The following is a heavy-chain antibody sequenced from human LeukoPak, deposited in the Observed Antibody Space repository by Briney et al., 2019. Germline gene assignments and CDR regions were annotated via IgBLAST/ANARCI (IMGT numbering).Heavy chain of an antibody. D-gene: IGHD3-3*01. CDR3: ASSITIFGVVPALFDY. CDR2: INPNSGGT. V-gene: IGHV1-2*02. CDR1: GYTFTGYY. Sequence: ASLKVSCKASGYTFTGYYMHWVRQAPGQGREWMGWINPNSGGTNYAQKFQGRVTMTRDTSISTAYMELRRPRSDDTAVYYCASSITIFGVVPALFDYWGQGTLVTVSS. J-gene: IGHJ4*02.